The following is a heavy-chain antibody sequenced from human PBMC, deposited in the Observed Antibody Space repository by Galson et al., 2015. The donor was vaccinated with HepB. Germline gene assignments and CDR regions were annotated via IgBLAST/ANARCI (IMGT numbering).Heavy chain of an antibody. CDR1: GFTFSTYS. CDR3: ARLGRLGELFD. CDR2: ISSSTSTI. V-gene: IGHV3-48*04. J-gene: IGHJ4*02. Sequence: SLRLSCAASGFTFSTYSMNWVRQAPGKGLEWVSYISSSTSTIYYADSVKGRFTISRDNAKNSLYLQMNSLRAEDTAVYYCARLGRLGELFDWGQGTLVTVSS. D-gene: IGHD3-16*01.